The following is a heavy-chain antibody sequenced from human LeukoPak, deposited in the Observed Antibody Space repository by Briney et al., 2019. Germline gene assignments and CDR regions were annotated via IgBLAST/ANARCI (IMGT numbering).Heavy chain of an antibody. CDR2: INPNSGGT. CDR3: ARDRGCSGGSCYFS. D-gene: IGHD2-15*01. CDR1: GYTFTGYY. J-gene: IGHJ4*02. Sequence: ASVKVSCKASGYTFTGYYMHWVRPAPGQGLEWMGWINPNSGGTNYAQKFQGRVTMTRDTSISTAYMELSSLRSDDTAVYYCARDRGCSGGSCYFSWGQGTLVTVSS. V-gene: IGHV1-2*02.